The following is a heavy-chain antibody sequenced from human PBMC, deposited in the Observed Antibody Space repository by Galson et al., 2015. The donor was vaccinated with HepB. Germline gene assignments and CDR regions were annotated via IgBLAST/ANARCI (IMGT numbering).Heavy chain of an antibody. CDR1: GGSISSSSYY. CDR2: IYYSGST. CDR3: ARDRDILTGYYSARFDY. J-gene: IGHJ4*02. Sequence: ETLSLTCTVSGGSISSSSYYWGWIRQPPGKGLEWIGSIYYSGSTYYNPSLKSRVTISVDTSKNQFSLKLNSVTAADTAVYYCARDRDILTGYYSARFDYWGQGTLVTVSS. D-gene: IGHD3-9*01. V-gene: IGHV4-39*07.